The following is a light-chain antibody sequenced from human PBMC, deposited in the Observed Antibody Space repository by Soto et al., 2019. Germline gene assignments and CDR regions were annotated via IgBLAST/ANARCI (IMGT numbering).Light chain of an antibody. Sequence: EIVMTQSPATLSVSPGERATLSCRASQSVSSTLAWYQQKPCQAPRLLIYVASTRASGIPARFSGSGSGTEFTLTISSLQSEDFAVYYCQQYNNWPRTFGQGTQVEIK. J-gene: IGKJ1*01. CDR3: QQYNNWPRT. CDR1: QSVSST. CDR2: VAS. V-gene: IGKV3-15*01.